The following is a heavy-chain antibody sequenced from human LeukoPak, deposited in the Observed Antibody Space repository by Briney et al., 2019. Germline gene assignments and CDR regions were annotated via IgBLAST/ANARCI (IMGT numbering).Heavy chain of an antibody. Sequence: PGGSLRLSCAPSGFTFSSYGMLGVRQAPGKGLEGVYGIDWHGGRTGYAASVEGRLNIYRDNAKNSLYLQMSSLRAEDTALYYCARALWNYGSGSYYFDYWGQGTLVTVSS. J-gene: IGHJ4*02. CDR1: GFTFSSYG. D-gene: IGHD3-10*01. V-gene: IGHV3-20*04. CDR2: IDWHGGRT. CDR3: ARALWNYGSGSYYFDY.